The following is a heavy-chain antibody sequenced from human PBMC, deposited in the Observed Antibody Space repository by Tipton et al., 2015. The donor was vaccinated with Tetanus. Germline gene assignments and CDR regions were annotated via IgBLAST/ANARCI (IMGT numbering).Heavy chain of an antibody. J-gene: IGHJ4*02. D-gene: IGHD3-10*01. CDR3: ARGPITYYYGSGTNYFDY. CDR1: GGSISSYY. Sequence: TLSLTCTVSGGSISSYYWSWIRQPPGKGLEWIGYIYYSGSTNYNPSLKSRVTISVDTSKNQFSLKLSSVTAADTAVYYCARGPITYYYGSGTNYFDYWGQGTLVTVSS. CDR2: IYYSGST. V-gene: IGHV4-59*12.